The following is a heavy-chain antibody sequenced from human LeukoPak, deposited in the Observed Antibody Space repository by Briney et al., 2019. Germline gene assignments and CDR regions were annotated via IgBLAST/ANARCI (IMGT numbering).Heavy chain of an antibody. V-gene: IGHV3-21*01. CDR3: ARFIAAPYYFDY. CDR2: ISSSSSYI. D-gene: IGHD6-13*01. Sequence: GGSLRLSCAASGFTFSSYSMNWVRQAPGKGLEWVSSISSSSSYIYYADSVKGRFTISRDNAKNSPYLQMNSLRAEDMAVYYCARFIAAPYYFDYWGRGTLVTVSS. CDR1: GFTFSSYS. J-gene: IGHJ4*02.